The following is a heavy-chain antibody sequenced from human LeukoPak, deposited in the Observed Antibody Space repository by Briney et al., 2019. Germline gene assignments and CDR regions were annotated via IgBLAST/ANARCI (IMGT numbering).Heavy chain of an antibody. J-gene: IGHJ4*02. CDR3: ARLWFGELFLDS. V-gene: IGHV4-31*03. CDR2: ISYTGST. D-gene: IGHD3-10*01. CDR1: GGSISRDGYY. Sequence: SETLSLTCTVSGGSISRDGYYWSWIRQNPGKGVEWIGYISYTGSTYYNPSLKSRVTMSVDTSKSHLSLKLNSVTAADTAVYYCARLWFGELFLDSWGQGVLVTVSS.